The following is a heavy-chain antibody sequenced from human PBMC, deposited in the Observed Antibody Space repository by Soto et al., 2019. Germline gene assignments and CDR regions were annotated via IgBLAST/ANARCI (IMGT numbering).Heavy chain of an antibody. J-gene: IGHJ6*02. V-gene: IGHV5-51*01. Sequence: GESLKISCKGSGYNFTNYWIGWVRQMPGKGLEWMGIIYPDDSDTRYSPSFQGQVTISVDKSISAAYLQWGSLKASDTAMYFCARQEGATVLFYYGMDVWGQGTKVTVSS. CDR3: ARQEGATVLFYYGMDV. CDR1: GYNFTNYW. CDR2: IYPDDSDT. D-gene: IGHD1-26*01.